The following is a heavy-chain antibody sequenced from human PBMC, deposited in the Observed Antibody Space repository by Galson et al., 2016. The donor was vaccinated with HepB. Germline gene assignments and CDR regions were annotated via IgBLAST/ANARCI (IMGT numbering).Heavy chain of an antibody. Sequence: SVKVSCKASGYSFTNYYLHWVRQAPGQGLEWMGIINPSGGSTSYAEKFQGRVTMSRDTSTSTVYMELSSLRSTNTAVYYCAREVGPPEAFDIWGQGTMVTVPS. CDR1: GYSFTNYY. J-gene: IGHJ3*02. CDR3: AREVGPPEAFDI. V-gene: IGHV1-46*01. D-gene: IGHD1-26*01. CDR2: INPSGGST.